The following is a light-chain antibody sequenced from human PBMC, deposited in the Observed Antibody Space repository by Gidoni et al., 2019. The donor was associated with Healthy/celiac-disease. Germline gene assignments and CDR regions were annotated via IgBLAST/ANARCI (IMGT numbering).Light chain of an antibody. CDR2: AAS. CDR1: QSISSY. CDR3: QQSYSTLRT. V-gene: IGKV1-39*01. Sequence: EIQMTQSPSSLSASVGDRVNITCRASQSISSYLNWYQQKPGKAPKLLIYAASSLQSGVPSRFSGSGSGTDFTLTISSLQPEDFATYYCQQSYSTLRTFGQGTKVEIK. J-gene: IGKJ1*01.